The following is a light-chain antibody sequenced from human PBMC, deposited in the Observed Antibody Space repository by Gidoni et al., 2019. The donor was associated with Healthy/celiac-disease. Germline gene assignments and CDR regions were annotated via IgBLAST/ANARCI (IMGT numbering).Light chain of an antibody. CDR2: KAS. CDR3: QQYNSYPWT. J-gene: IGKJ1*01. Sequence: DIQMPQSPSTLPASVGDRVTIPCRASQSISSWLAWYQQKPGKAPKLLIYKASSLESGVPSRFSGSGSGTEFTLTISSLQPDDFATYYCQQYNSYPWTFGQGTKVEIK. CDR1: QSISSW. V-gene: IGKV1-5*03.